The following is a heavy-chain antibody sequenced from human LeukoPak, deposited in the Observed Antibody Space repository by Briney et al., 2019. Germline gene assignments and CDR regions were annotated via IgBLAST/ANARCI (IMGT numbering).Heavy chain of an antibody. CDR2: INPNSGGT. Sequence: ASVKVSCKASGYTFTGYYMHWVRQAPGQGLEWMGWINPNSGGTNYAQKFQGRVTMTRDTSISTAYMELSRLRSDDTAVYYCARVLYDFWSGYSKNDAFDIWGQGTMVTVSS. CDR1: GYTFTGYY. V-gene: IGHV1-2*02. CDR3: ARVLYDFWSGYSKNDAFDI. J-gene: IGHJ3*02. D-gene: IGHD3-3*01.